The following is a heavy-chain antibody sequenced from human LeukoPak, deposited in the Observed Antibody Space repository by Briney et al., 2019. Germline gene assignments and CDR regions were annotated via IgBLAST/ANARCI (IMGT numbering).Heavy chain of an antibody. D-gene: IGHD6-13*01. V-gene: IGHV4-34*01. Sequence: SETLSLTCAVYGGSFSGNYWSWIRQPPGEGLEWIGEINHSGSTNYNPSLKSRVTISVDTSKNQFSLKLSSVTAADTAVYYCARARIAAAGAFDYWGQGTLVTVSS. J-gene: IGHJ4*02. CDR2: INHSGST. CDR1: GGSFSGNY. CDR3: ARARIAAAGAFDY.